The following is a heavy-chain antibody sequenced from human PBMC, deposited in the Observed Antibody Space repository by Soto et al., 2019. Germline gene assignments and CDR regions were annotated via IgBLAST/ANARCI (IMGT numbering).Heavy chain of an antibody. Sequence: EVQLLESGGGLVQPGGSLRLSCAASGFTFSSYAMSWVRQAPGKGLEWVSAISGSGGSTYYADPVKGRFTISRDNSKNALYLQKTSLRAEGTVVYYDENDVHYFYDSRGLQVSCYWGHGALFTVSA. J-gene: IGHJ4*01. V-gene: IGHV3-23*01. D-gene: IGHD3-22*01. CDR3: ENDVHYFYDSRGLQVSCY. CDR2: ISGSGGST. CDR1: GFTFSSYA.